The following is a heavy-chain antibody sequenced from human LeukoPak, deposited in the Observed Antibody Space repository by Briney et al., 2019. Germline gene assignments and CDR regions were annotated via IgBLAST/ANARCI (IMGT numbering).Heavy chain of an antibody. J-gene: IGHJ4*02. Sequence: GGSLRLSCAASGFTFSSYAMSWVRQAPGKGLEWVSAISGSGGSTYYADSVKGRFTISRDNSKNTLYLQMNSLRAEDTAVYYCAKDGGGTYDFWSGKDYWGQGTLVTVSS. CDR1: GFTFSSYA. D-gene: IGHD3-3*01. CDR3: AKDGGGTYDFWSGKDY. V-gene: IGHV3-23*01. CDR2: ISGSGGST.